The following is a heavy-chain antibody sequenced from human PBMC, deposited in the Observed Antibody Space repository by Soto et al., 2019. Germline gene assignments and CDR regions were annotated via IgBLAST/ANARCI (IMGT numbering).Heavy chain of an antibody. CDR2: ISYDGNDQ. CDR1: GSTFSNYA. Sequence: GGSLRLSCAASGSTFSNYAMHWVRQAPGKGLEWVAAISYDGNDQYYADSVKGRFTISRDNAKNAIFLQMTSLRVDDTAVYFCARGDRGGFDLWGQGTMVTVSS. J-gene: IGHJ3*01. D-gene: IGHD3-10*01. V-gene: IGHV3-30-3*01. CDR3: ARGDRGGFDL.